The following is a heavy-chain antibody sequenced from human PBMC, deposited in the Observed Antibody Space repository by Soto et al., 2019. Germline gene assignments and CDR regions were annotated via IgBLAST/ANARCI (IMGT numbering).Heavy chain of an antibody. CDR2: ISGSGGST. CDR1: GFTFSSYA. J-gene: IGHJ3*02. V-gene: IGHV3-23*01. Sequence: EVQLLESGGGLVQPGGSLRLSCAASGFTFSSYAMSWVRQAPGKGLEWVSAISGSGGSTYYADSVKGRFTISRDNSKNTLYLQMNSLRAEDTAVYYCAKDVQWELLRRRPNAYDIWGQGTMVTVSS. D-gene: IGHD1-26*01. CDR3: AKDVQWELLRRRPNAYDI.